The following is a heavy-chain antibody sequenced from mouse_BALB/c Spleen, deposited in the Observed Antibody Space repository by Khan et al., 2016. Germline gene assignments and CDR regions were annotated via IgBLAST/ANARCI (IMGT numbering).Heavy chain of an antibody. J-gene: IGHJ4*01. V-gene: IGHV5-9-4*01. D-gene: IGHD3-3*01. CDR1: GFTFSSYA. CDR3: ARDGDAMDY. Sequence: EVELVASGGGLVKPGGSLKLSCAASGFTFSSYAMSWVRQSPEKRLEWVAEISSGGSYTYYPDTVTGRFTISRDNAKNTQYLEMSSRKSEASAMYYYARDGDAMDYWGQGTSVTVSS. CDR2: ISSGGSYT.